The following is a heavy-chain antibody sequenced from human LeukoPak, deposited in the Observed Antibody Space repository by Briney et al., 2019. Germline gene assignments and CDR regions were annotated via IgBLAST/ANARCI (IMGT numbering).Heavy chain of an antibody. CDR3: ARDSRDFVRGPGGD. CDR2: ISAYNGNT. J-gene: IGHJ4*02. D-gene: IGHD3-10*01. CDR1: GYTFTSYG. Sequence: GASVKVSCKASGYTFTSYGISWVRQAPGQGLEWMGWISAYNGNTNYAQKLQGRVTMTTDTSTSTAYMELRSLRSDDTAVYYCARDSRDFVRGPGGDWGQGTLVTVSS. V-gene: IGHV1-18*01.